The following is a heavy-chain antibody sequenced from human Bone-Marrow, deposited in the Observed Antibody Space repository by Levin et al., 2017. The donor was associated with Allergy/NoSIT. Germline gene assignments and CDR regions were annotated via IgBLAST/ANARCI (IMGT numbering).Heavy chain of an antibody. CDR3: ARAPPITTTTQLDY. D-gene: IGHD1-20*01. CDR1: GYTFTNYY. V-gene: IGHV1-46*01. J-gene: IGHJ4*02. CDR2: INPSGGNT. Sequence: ASVKVSCKASGYTFTNYYIHWVRQAPGQGLEWMGVINPSGGNTRSAQKFQGRVTMTRDTSTSTVYMQLSSLRSEDTAVYYCARAPPITTTTQLDYWGQGTLVTVS.